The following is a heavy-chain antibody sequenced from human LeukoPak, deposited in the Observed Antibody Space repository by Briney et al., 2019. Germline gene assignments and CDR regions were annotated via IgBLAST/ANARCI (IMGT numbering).Heavy chain of an antibody. J-gene: IGHJ4*02. V-gene: IGHV3-33*06. Sequence: GGSLRLSCAASGFTFSSYGMHWVRQAPGKGLEWVAVIWYDGSNKYYADSVKGRFTISRDSSKNTLYLQMNSLRAEDTAVYYCAKAYDSSGYYLLRPFHYWGQGTLVTVSS. CDR3: AKAYDSSGYYLLRPFHY. D-gene: IGHD3-22*01. CDR1: GFTFSSYG. CDR2: IWYDGSNK.